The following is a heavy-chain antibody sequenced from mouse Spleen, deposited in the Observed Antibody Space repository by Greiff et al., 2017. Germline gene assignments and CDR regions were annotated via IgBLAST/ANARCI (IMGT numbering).Heavy chain of an antibody. CDR3: ARPSSGYFDY. D-gene: IGHD3-1*01. CDR1: GFTFSSYA. J-gene: IGHJ2*01. CDR2: INRNGGST. Sequence: EVKLVESGGGLVKPGGSLKLSCAASGFTFSSYAMSWVRQTPEKRLEWVAAINRNGGSTYYPDTLKDRFTISRDNAKNTQYLQMSSLRSEDTALYYCARPSSGYFDYWGQGTTLTVSS. V-gene: IGHV5-6-2*01.